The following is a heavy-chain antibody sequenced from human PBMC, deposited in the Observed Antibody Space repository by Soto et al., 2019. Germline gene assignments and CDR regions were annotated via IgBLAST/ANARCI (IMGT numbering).Heavy chain of an antibody. V-gene: IGHV3-66*01. CDR2: IYSDGTT. D-gene: IGHD3-9*01. Sequence: LVESGGGLVQAGESLRLSCAVSGLSDSNNYMTWVRQAPGKGLEWISVIYSDGTTYHADSVKGRFIASRDNSQNTLYLQMNNLTVEDSAVYFCARDTHSAVRSDWWGQGTLVTVAS. CDR1: GLSDSNNY. J-gene: IGHJ4*02. CDR3: ARDTHSAVRSDW.